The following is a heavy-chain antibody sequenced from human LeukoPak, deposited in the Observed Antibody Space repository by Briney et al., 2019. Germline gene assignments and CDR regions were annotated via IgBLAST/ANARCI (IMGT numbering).Heavy chain of an antibody. CDR2: IYYSGEKT. CDR1: GGSISGYY. Sequence: PSETLSLTCTVSGGSISGYYWSWLRQPPGKGLEWITYIYYSGEKTNYNPSLKSRVTISVDTSKNQFSLRLSSVTAADTALYYCAYSGSYGHLGYWGQGIPVTVSS. J-gene: IGHJ4*02. D-gene: IGHD1-26*01. CDR3: AYSGSYGHLGY. V-gene: IGHV4-59*08.